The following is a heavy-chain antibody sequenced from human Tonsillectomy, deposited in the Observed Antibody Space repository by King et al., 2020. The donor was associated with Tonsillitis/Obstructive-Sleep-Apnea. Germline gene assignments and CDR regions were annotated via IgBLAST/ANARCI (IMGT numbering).Heavy chain of an antibody. D-gene: IGHD2-2*01. CDR1: GFTFSSYA. Sequence: VQLVESGGGVVQPGRSLRLSCAASGFTFSSYAMHWVRQAPGKGLEWVAVISYDGNNKYYADSVKGRFTISRDNSKNTLYLQMNSLRAEDTAVYYCARSGYIVVVPAAVYFDYWGQGALVTVSS. CDR3: ARSGYIVVVPAAVYFDY. CDR2: ISYDGNNK. V-gene: IGHV3-30*04. J-gene: IGHJ4*02.